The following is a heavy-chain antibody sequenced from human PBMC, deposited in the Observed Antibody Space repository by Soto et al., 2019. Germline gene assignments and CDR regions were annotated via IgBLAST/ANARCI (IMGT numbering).Heavy chain of an antibody. CDR2: MYESGST. CDR1: NASVNRGGYS. D-gene: IGHD6-6*01. CDR3: ARAPKVSGSSQTRPDF. Sequence: SETLSLTCAVSNASVNRGGYSWSWIRQSPVKGLEWIGYMYESGSTYYNPSLKSRVTISIDTSKKQFSLNLASVSAADTAVYYCARAPKVSGSSQTRPDFWGQGTLVTVSS. V-gene: IGHV4-30-2*06. J-gene: IGHJ4*02.